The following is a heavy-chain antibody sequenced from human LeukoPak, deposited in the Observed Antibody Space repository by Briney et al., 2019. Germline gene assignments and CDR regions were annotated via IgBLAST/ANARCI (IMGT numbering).Heavy chain of an antibody. CDR1: GYTFTSYD. CDR2: MNPNSGNT. D-gene: IGHD3-10*01. Sequence: ASVKVSCKASGYTFTSYDINWVRQATGQGLEWMGWMNPNSGNTGYAQKFQGRVTMTRNTSISTAYMELSSLRSEDTAVYYCARGLIETQGLVIKSVLLWLGELSPWGQGTLVTVSS. CDR3: ARGLIETQGLVIKSVLLWLGELSP. V-gene: IGHV1-8*01. J-gene: IGHJ5*02.